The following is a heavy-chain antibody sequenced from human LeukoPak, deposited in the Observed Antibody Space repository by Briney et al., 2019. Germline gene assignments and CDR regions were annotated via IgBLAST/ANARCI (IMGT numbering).Heavy chain of an antibody. J-gene: IGHJ4*02. CDR3: TRSGSYYPYYFDY. CDR2: MSQDGSDK. V-gene: IGHV3-7*03. CDR1: GFSFSNHW. D-gene: IGHD1-26*01. Sequence: GGSLRLSCGASGFSFSNHWMGWVRQAPENGLEWVAIMSQDGSDKYHLDSVKGRFTISRDNAKNTLYLQMNSLKTEDTAVYYCTRSGSYYPYYFDYWGQGTLVTVSS.